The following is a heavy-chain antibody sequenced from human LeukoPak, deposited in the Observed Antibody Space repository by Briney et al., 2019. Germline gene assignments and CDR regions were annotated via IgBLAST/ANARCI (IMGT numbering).Heavy chain of an antibody. CDR3: ARLDGVVPAAMDWFDP. D-gene: IGHD2-2*01. CDR2: INPNSGGT. CDR1: GYTFTGYY. V-gene: IGHV1-2*02. Sequence: GASVKVSCKASGYTFTGYYMHWVRQAPGQGLEWMGWINPNSGGTNYAQKFQGRVTMTRDTSISTAYLQWSSLKASDTAMYYCARLDGVVPAAMDWFDPWGQGTLVTVSS. J-gene: IGHJ5*02.